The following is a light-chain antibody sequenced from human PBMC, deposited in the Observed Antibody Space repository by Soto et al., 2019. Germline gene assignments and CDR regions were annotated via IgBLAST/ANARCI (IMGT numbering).Light chain of an antibody. CDR2: GAS. Sequence: DIVVSQPPPSPRFLPPEKSATPSCTASQSVSSSYLAWYQQKPGQAPRLLIYGASSRATGIPDRFSGSGSGTDFTLTISRLEPEDFAVYYCQQYDSSPRTFGRGTKVDIK. CDR1: QSVSSSY. J-gene: IGKJ4*02. CDR3: QQYDSSPRT. V-gene: IGKV3-20*01.